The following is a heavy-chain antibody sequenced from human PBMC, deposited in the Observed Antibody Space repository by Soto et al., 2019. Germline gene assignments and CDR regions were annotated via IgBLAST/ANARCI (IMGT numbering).Heavy chain of an antibody. D-gene: IGHD6-13*01. V-gene: IGHV4-34*01. CDR2: INHSGST. CDR1: GGSFSGYY. Sequence: SETLSLTCAVYGGSFSGYYWSWIRQPPGKGLEWIGEINHSGSTNYNPSLKSRVTISVDTSKNQFSLKLSSVTAADTXXXXXXRGGWSNXAAAGTKVELQPYYFDYWGQGTLVTVSS. CDR3: XRGGWSNXAAAGTKVELQPYYFDY. J-gene: IGHJ4*02.